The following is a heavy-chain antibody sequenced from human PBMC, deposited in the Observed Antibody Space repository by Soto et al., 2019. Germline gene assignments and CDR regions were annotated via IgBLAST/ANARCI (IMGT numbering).Heavy chain of an antibody. CDR1: GVSIRSYC. CDR2: ICNSGTT. J-gene: IGHJ6*03. D-gene: IGHD2-2*01. V-gene: IGHV4-4*08. CDR3: AVCGSIVLATRRLMDV. Sequence: QVQLQESGPPLVKPSETLSLTCTVSGVSIRSYCWTWIRQPPGEGLYRIGCICNSGTTNYTPALKSRVAISIDNQTNQFSLQLSSVTVAGTALYYCAVCGSIVLATRRLMDVLGKGTPVTVSS.